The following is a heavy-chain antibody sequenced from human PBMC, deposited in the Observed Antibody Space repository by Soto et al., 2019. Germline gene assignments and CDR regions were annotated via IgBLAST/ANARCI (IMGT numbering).Heavy chain of an antibody. J-gene: IGHJ6*02. Sequence: QLQLQESGPGLVKPSETLSLTCTVSGGSISSSNYSWVWIRQPPGKGLEWIGSIYYSGSTYYNPSLKSRVTISVETSKNPFSLKLTSVTAADTAVYYCARSTPDGYNYGSYYYYYGMDVWGQGTTVTVSS. CDR3: ARSTPDGYNYGSYYYYYGMDV. V-gene: IGHV4-39*01. CDR1: GGSISSSNYS. CDR2: IYYSGST. D-gene: IGHD5-18*01.